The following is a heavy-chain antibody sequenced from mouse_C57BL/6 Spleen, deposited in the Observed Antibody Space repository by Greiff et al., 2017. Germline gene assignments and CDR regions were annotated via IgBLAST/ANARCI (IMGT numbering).Heavy chain of an antibody. CDR1: GYTFTSYW. D-gene: IGHD2-4*01. CDR3: ASEDYDGAWFAY. V-gene: IGHV1-55*01. CDR2: ISPGSGST. J-gene: IGHJ3*01. Sequence: VQLQQPGAELVKPGASVKMSCKASGYTFTSYWITWVKQRPGQGLEWLGDISPGSGSTNYNEKFKSKATLTVDTSSSTAYMQLSSLTSEDSAVYYCASEDYDGAWFAYGGQGTLVTVSA.